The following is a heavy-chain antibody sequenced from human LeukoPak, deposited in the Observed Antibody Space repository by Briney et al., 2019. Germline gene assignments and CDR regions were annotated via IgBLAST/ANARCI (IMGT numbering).Heavy chain of an antibody. CDR1: VGSFSGYY. CDR3: ARAGGVPAAYFDF. J-gene: IGHJ4*02. V-gene: IGHV4-34*01. CDR2: IHHSGST. Sequence: PSETLSLTCAVYVGSFSGYYWSWIRQPPGKGLEWIGEIHHSGSTNYNPSLKSRVSISVDTSKNQFSLKLSSVTAADTAVYYCARAGGVPAAYFDFWGQGTLVTVSS. D-gene: IGHD2-2*01.